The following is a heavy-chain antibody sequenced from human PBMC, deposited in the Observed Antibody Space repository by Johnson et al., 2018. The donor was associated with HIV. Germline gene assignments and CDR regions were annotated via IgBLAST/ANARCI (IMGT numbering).Heavy chain of an antibody. D-gene: IGHD7-27*01. CDR1: GFTFSNYA. V-gene: IGHV3-30*04. CDR2: ISSDGSNK. Sequence: QVLLVESGGGVVQPGRSLRLSCTASGFTFSNYAMHWVRQAPGKGLAWVAVISSDGSNKYYADSVKGRFTISRDNSKNTLYLQMNSLRAEDTAVFYCGMSGVEDAAFDIWGQGTMVTVSS. J-gene: IGHJ3*02. CDR3: GMSGVEDAAFDI.